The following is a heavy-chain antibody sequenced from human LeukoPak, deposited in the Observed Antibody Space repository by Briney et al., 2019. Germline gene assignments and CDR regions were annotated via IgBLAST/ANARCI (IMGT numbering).Heavy chain of an antibody. V-gene: IGHV4-34*01. Sequence: SETLSLTCAVYGGSFSGYYWSWIRQPPGKGLEWIGEINHSGSTNYNPSLKSRVTISVDTSKNQFSLKLSSVTAADTAVYYRVSGYLTDGDLRYWGQGTLVTVSS. CDR3: VSGYLTDGDLRY. D-gene: IGHD2-21*01. CDR1: GGSFSGYY. CDR2: INHSGST. J-gene: IGHJ4*02.